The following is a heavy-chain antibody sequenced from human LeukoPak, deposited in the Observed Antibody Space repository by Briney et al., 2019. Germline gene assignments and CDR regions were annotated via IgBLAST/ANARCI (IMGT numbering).Heavy chain of an antibody. J-gene: IGHJ4*02. CDR3: AKGVRVGANYAYYFDY. CDR2: ISWDGGST. D-gene: IGHD1-26*01. V-gene: IGHV3-43*01. Sequence: PGGSPRLSCAASGFTFDDYTMHWVRQAPGKGLEWVSLISWDGGSTYYADSVKGRFTISRDNSKNSLYLQMNSLRTEDTALYYCAKGVRVGANYAYYFDYWGQGTLVTVSS. CDR1: GFTFDDYT.